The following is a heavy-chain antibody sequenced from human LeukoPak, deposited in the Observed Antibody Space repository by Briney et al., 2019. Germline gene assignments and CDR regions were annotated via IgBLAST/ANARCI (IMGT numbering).Heavy chain of an antibody. V-gene: IGHV1-2*02. J-gene: IGHJ4*02. Sequence: ASVKVSCKASGYTFTDYYIHWVRQAPGQGLEWMGWINPNSGGTNYAQKFQGRVTMTRDTSISTAYMELSRLRSDDTAVYYCARDPLDQLLWFGEPLDYWGQGTLVTVSS. CDR3: ARDPLDQLLWFGEPLDY. CDR1: GYTFTDYY. D-gene: IGHD3-10*01. CDR2: INPNSGGT.